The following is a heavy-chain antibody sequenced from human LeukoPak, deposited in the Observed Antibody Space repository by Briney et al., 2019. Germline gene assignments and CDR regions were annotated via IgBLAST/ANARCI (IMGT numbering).Heavy chain of an antibody. J-gene: IGHJ4*02. CDR1: GGSISSTNW. D-gene: IGHD6-19*01. CDR2: IYRSGTT. Sequence: SETLSLTCAVSGGSISSTNWWSWVRQPPGKGLEWIWEIYRSGTTNYKPSLKSRVTISLDKSRNHFSLKLTSVTAADSAVYYCARRSPYSTGWSSYFDYWGQGALVTVSS. CDR3: ARRSPYSTGWSSYFDY. V-gene: IGHV4-4*02.